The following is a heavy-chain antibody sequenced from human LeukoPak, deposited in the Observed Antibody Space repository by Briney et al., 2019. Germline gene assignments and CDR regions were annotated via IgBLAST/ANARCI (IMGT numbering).Heavy chain of an antibody. V-gene: IGHV1-69*06. J-gene: IGHJ4*02. CDR3: ARGRLSAGWEIRPKFDY. CDR1: GGTFISYA. Sequence: ASVKVSCKASGGTFISYAISWVRQAPGQGLEWMGGIIPIFGTANYAQKFQGRVTITADKSTSTAYMELRRLRSDDTAVYNCARGRLSAGWEIRPKFDYWGQGTLVTVSS. CDR2: IIPIFGTA. D-gene: IGHD1-26*01.